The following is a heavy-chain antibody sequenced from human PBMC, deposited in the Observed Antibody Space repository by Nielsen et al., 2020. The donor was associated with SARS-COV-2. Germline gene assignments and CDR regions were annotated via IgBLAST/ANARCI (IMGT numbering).Heavy chain of an antibody. Sequence: ASVKVSCKASGYTFTSYAMHWVRQAPGQRLEWMGWINAGNGNTKYSQKFQGRVTITRDTSASTAYMELSSLRSEDTAVYYCARDRSGYYSDYFDYRGQGTLVTVSS. CDR1: GYTFTSYA. V-gene: IGHV1-3*01. D-gene: IGHD3-22*01. J-gene: IGHJ4*02. CDR2: INAGNGNT. CDR3: ARDRSGYYSDYFDY.